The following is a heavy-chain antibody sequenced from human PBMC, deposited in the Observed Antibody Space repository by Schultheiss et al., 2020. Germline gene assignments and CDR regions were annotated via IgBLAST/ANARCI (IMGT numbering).Heavy chain of an antibody. CDR2: ISGSSSYS. J-gene: IGHJ4*02. D-gene: IGHD3-10*01. CDR1: GFTLRDYY. V-gene: IGHV3-11*03. Sequence: WGSLRLSCAASGFTLRDYYMSWIRQAPGKGLEWVSYISGSSSYSNYADSVKGRFTIPRDNAKNSLYLQMDSLGAEDTAVYYCAGSRLGGSGEKDYWGQGTLVTVAS. CDR3: AGSRLGGSGEKDY.